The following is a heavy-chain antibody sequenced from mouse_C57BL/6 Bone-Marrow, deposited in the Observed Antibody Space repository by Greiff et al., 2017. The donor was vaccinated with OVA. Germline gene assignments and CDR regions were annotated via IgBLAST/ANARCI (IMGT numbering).Heavy chain of an antibody. D-gene: IGHD1-1*01. CDR2: IYPGDGDT. CDR1: GYAFSSSW. Sequence: QVQLQQPGPELVKPGASVKISCKASGYAFSSSWMNWVKQRPGKGLEWIGRIYPGDGDTNYNGKFKGKATLTADKSSSTAYMQLSSLTSEDSAVYFCARDHYYGSSSYAMDYWGQGTSVTVSS. CDR3: ARDHYYGSSSYAMDY. V-gene: IGHV1-82*01. J-gene: IGHJ4*01.